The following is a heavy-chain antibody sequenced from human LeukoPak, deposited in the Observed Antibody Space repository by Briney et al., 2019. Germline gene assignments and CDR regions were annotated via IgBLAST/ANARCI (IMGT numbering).Heavy chain of an antibody. Sequence: SETLSLTCSVSGGSISSSNYYWAWIRQPPGKGLEWIGSIPYTGSTYDSPSLESRVTKSIDTSKNQFSLKLSSVTAADTAVYYCARFSPLGDGYVFDYWGQGTLVTVSS. CDR3: ARFSPLGDGYVFDY. CDR2: IPYTGST. V-gene: IGHV4-39*01. CDR1: GGSISSSNYY. D-gene: IGHD5-24*01. J-gene: IGHJ4*02.